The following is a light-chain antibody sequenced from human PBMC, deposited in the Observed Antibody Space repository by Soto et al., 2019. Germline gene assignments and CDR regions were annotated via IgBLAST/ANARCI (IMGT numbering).Light chain of an antibody. CDR2: GAS. V-gene: IGKV3-20*01. CDR3: QQYGSQGT. J-gene: IGKJ1*01. CDR1: QSVTSNY. Sequence: EIVLTQSPGTLSLSPGERATLSRRASQSVTSNYLAWYQQKPGQAPRLLIYGASNRATDIPDRFSGSGSGTDFTLTISRLEPEDFAVYYCQQYGSQGTFGQGTKVNIK.